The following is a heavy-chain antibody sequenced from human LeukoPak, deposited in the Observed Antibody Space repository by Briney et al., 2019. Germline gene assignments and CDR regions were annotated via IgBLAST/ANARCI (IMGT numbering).Heavy chain of an antibody. Sequence: PGGSLRLSCAASGFTFSSYAMSWVRQAPGKGLEWVSVISGSGGSTYYADSVKGRFTISRDNSKNTLYLQMNSLRAEDTAVYYCAKPMYYYGSGSYYNYFDYWGQGTLVTVSS. CDR1: GFTFSSYA. CDR3: AKPMYYYGSGSYYNYFDY. D-gene: IGHD3-10*01. J-gene: IGHJ4*02. V-gene: IGHV3-23*01. CDR2: ISGSGGST.